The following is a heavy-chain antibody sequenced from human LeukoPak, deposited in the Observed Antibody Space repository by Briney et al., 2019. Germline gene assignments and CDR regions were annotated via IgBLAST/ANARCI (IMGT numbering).Heavy chain of an antibody. CDR3: AKAVGGAFDY. V-gene: IGHV3-30*02. CDR2: IRYDGSNK. CDR1: GFTFSSYA. J-gene: IGHJ4*02. Sequence: GGSLRLSCAASGFTFSSYAMHWVCQAPGKGLEWVAFIRYDGSNKYYADSVKGRFTISRDNSKNTLYLQMNSLRAEDTAVCYCAKAVGGAFDYWGQGTLVTVSS. D-gene: IGHD3-16*01.